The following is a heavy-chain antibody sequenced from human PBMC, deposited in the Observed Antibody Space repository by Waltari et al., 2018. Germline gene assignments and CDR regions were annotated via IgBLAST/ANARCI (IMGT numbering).Heavy chain of an antibody. CDR2: VHGSGRT. D-gene: IGHD2-15*01. Sequence: QLQESGPGLVKPSGTLSPICAVSGDSMSSTYWWSWVRQTPGKGLEWIGQVHGSGRTNYNPSFAGRVTMSLDTSAYHFALKLTSATAADTALYFCARDRGRGLYLDTWGQGTLVTVSP. CDR3: ARDRGRGLYLDT. CDR1: GDSMSSTYW. V-gene: IGHV4-4*02. J-gene: IGHJ4*02.